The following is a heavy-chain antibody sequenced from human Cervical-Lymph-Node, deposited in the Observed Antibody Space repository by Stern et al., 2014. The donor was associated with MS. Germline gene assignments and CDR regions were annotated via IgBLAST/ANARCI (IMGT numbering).Heavy chain of an antibody. J-gene: IGHJ5*02. CDR1: VGTFSKFP. CDR3: ALSSETSDRWYSLGYDL. Sequence: QVQLVQSGPEVTKPGSSVKVSCKASVGTFSKFPSSLVRQAPGQGLEWMGGIFPVFGTPTYAQEFRGRVTITADVSTSTVYMELSSLRSDDTAVYYCALSSETSDRWYSLGYDLWGQGTLVTVSS. V-gene: IGHV1-69*01. CDR2: IFPVFGTP. D-gene: IGHD6-13*01.